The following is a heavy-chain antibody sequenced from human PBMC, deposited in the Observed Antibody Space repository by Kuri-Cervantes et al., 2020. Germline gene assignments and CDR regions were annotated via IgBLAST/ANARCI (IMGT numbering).Heavy chain of an antibody. CDR3: ARLDYDSSGPYP. CDR1: GYDFTNYW. V-gene: IGHV5-51*01. D-gene: IGHD3-22*01. Sequence: KVSCKGSGYDFTNYWIAWVRQMREKGLEWMGIILPGDPDIRYSPSFQGQVTISADKSISTAYLQWSSLKASDTAMYYCARLDYDSSGPYPWGQGTLVTVSS. CDR2: ILPGDPDI. J-gene: IGHJ5*02.